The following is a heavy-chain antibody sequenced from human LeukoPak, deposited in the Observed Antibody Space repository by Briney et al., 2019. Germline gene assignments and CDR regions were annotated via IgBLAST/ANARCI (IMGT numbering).Heavy chain of an antibody. CDR3: AKDKDYYYYYMDV. CDR2: IIGSGGST. Sequence: PGGSLRLSCAASGFTFSSYAMSWVRQAPGKGLEWVSAIIGSGGSTYYADSVKGRFTISRDNSKNTLYLQMNSLRAEDTAVYYCAKDKDYYYYYMDVWGKGTTVTVSS. CDR1: GFTFSSYA. V-gene: IGHV3-23*01. J-gene: IGHJ6*03.